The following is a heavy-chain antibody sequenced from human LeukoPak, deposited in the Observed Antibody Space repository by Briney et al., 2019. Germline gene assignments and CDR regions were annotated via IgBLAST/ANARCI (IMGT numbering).Heavy chain of an antibody. V-gene: IGHV3-49*04. Sequence: GGSLRLSCAASGFTFSSYGMTWVRQAPGKGLEWVGFIRSKAYSGTTEYAASVKGRFTISRDDSKSIAYLQMNSLKTEDTAVYYCTRVPQIWGQGTLVTVSS. CDR2: IRSKAYSGTT. J-gene: IGHJ4*02. CDR3: TRVPQI. CDR1: GFTFSSYG.